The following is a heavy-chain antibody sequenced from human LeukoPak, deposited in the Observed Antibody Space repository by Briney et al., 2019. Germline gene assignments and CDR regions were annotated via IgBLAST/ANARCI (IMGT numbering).Heavy chain of an antibody. D-gene: IGHD3-22*01. J-gene: IGHJ5*02. CDR3: ARTGGYDSSGYHGWFGP. V-gene: IGHV4-34*01. CDR2: INHSGST. CDR1: GGSFSGYY. Sequence: PSETLSLTCAVYGGSFSGYYWSWIRQPPGKGLEWIGEINHSGSTNYNPSLKSRVTISVDTSKNQFSLKLSSVTAADTAVYYCARTGGYDSSGYHGWFGPWGQGTLVTVSS.